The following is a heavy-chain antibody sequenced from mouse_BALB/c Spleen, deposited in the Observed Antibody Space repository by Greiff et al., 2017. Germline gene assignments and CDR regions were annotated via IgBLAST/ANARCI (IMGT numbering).Heavy chain of an antibody. J-gene: IGHJ4*01. CDR3: ARHTAITTVVEGDYYAMDY. Sequence: EVQLVESGGGLVKPGGSLNLSCAASGFAFSSYDMSWVRQTPEKRLEWVAYISSGGGSTYYPDTVKGRFTISRDNAKNTLYLQMSSLKSEDTAMYYCARHTAITTVVEGDYYAMDYWGQGTSVTVSS. V-gene: IGHV5-12-1*01. D-gene: IGHD1-1*01. CDR1: GFAFSSYD. CDR2: ISSGGGST.